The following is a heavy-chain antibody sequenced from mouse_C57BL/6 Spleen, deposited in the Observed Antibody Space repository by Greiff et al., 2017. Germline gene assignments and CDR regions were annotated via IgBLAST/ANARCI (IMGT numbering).Heavy chain of an antibody. J-gene: IGHJ3*01. V-gene: IGHV5-16*01. Sequence: EVKLMESEGGLVQPGSSMKLSCKASGFTFSDYYMAWVRQVPEKGLEWVANINYDGSSTNYLDSLKSGFIISRDKAKNMLYLQMSSLKSEDTATDYCARGGTGFAYWGQGTLVTVSA. CDR2: INYDGSST. D-gene: IGHD2-14*01. CDR3: ARGGTGFAY. CDR1: GFTFSDYY.